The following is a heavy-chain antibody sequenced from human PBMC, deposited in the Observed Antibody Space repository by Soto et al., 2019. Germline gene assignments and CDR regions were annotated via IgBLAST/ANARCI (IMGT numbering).Heavy chain of an antibody. D-gene: IGHD3-3*01. J-gene: IGHJ3*02. CDR1: GFTFSSYA. CDR3: AKPLITIFGVVISETFAFDI. Sequence: GGSLRLSCAASGFTFSSYAMHWVRQAPGKGLEWVSAISGSGGSTYYADSVKGRFTISRDNSKNTLYLQMNSLRAEDTAVYYCAKPLITIFGVVISETFAFDIWGQGTMVTVSS. V-gene: IGHV3-23*01. CDR2: ISGSGGST.